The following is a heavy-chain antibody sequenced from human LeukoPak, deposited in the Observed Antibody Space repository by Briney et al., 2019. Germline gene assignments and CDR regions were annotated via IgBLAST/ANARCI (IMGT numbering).Heavy chain of an antibody. CDR2: INPSGGST. CDR3: ARASGYMGGYYYYYMDV. Sequence: ASVKVPCKASGYTFTGYYMHWVRQAPGQGLEWMGIINPSGGSTSYAQKFQGRVTMTRDMSTSTVYMELSSLRSEDTAVYYCARASGYMGGYYYYYMDVWGKGTTVTVSS. CDR1: GYTFTGYY. D-gene: IGHD5-12*01. J-gene: IGHJ6*03. V-gene: IGHV1-46*01.